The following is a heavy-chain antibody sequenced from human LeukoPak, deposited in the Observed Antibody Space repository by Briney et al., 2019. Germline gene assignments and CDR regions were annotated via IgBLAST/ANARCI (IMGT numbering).Heavy chain of an antibody. D-gene: IGHD2/OR15-2a*01. CDR3: ARDAPGTTSIDY. Sequence: ASVKVSCKASGGTFSSYAISWVRQAPGQGLEWMGRIIPILGIANYAQKFQGRVTITADKSTSTAYMELSNLRSEDTAVYYCARDAPGTTSIDYWGQGTLVTVSS. CDR1: GGTFSSYA. CDR2: IIPILGIA. V-gene: IGHV1-69*04. J-gene: IGHJ4*02.